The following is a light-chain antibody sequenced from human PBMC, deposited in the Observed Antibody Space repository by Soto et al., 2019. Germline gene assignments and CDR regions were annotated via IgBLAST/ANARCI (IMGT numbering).Light chain of an antibody. V-gene: IGLV2-14*01. CDR1: SSDIGTYNY. CDR2: SVN. CDR3: RSFTSSSTPDVV. J-gene: IGLJ2*01. Sequence: QSALTQPPSVSGSPGQSITISCTGSSSDIGTYNYVTWYQQHPGQAPKLIIYSVNSRPSRTPSRFSGSKSGDTAFLTISGLQAEDGAVYYCRSFTSSSTPDVVFGGGTQVTVL.